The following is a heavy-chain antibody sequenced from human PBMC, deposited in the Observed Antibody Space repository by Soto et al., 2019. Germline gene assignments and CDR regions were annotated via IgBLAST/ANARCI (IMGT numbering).Heavy chain of an antibody. V-gene: IGHV4-30-4*01. CDR2: IFYTGST. J-gene: IGHJ6*02. CDR3: AREPLKWYGMDV. D-gene: IGHD1-26*01. CDR1: GGSISSGDYY. Sequence: QVQLQESGPGLVKPSQTLSLTCTVSGGSISSGDYYWSWIRQSPGTGLEWIGYIFYTGSTYYNPSLRSRLGISVDTSNNQFSLKLSSVTAADAAVYYCAREPLKWYGMDVWGQGTTVTVSS.